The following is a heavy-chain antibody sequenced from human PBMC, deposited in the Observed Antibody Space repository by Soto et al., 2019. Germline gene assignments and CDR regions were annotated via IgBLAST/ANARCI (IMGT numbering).Heavy chain of an antibody. J-gene: IGHJ4*02. CDR3: TSWMFHHFDY. CDR1: GFIFSNYA. CDR2: INNRGSPT. D-gene: IGHD2-2*03. Sequence: PGGSLRLSCAASGFIFSNYAMNWVRLAPGKGLEWVSTINNRGSPTHYADSVEGRFSISRDQSRSTVYLQMNSLRAEDTAIYYCTSWMFHHFDYWGQGTPVTVSS. V-gene: IGHV3-23*01.